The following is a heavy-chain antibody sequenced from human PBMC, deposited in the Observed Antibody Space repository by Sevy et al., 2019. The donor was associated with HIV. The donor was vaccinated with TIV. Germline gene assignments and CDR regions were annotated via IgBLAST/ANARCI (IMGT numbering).Heavy chain of an antibody. V-gene: IGHV3-21*01. CDR2: ITSSFSK. J-gene: IGHJ6*02. D-gene: IGHD3-22*01. CDR1: GFNFNDYS. Sequence: GGSLRLSCAASGFNFNDYSMNWVRQAPGKGLEWVSSITSSFSKNYADSVKDRFTIFRNNAKNSLYLQINSLRADDTAVYYCVQEIGAKNNVWGQGTTVTVSS. CDR3: VQEIGAKNNV.